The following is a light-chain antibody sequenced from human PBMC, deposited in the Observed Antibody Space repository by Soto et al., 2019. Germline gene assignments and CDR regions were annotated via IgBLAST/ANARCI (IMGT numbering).Light chain of an antibody. CDR3: SSYTSSTNYV. Sequence: QSALTQPPSASESPGQSVTISCTGTSSDVGGYHYVSWYQHHPGRAPKLLIYEVSYRPSGISNRFSGSKSGNTASLTISGLQAEDEADYYCSSYTSSTNYVFGTGTKVTVL. CDR1: SSDVGGYHY. V-gene: IGLV2-14*01. CDR2: EVS. J-gene: IGLJ1*01.